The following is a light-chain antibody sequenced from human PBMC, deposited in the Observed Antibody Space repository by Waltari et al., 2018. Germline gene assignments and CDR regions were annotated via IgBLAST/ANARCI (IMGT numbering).Light chain of an antibody. CDR1: SRGVGTNTL. Sequence: QSALTQPASVSGSPGQSIIISCTETSRGVGTNTLVFWYQQHPGKAPKVMIYEGNKRSSEVSNRFSGTNSGNTASLTSSGLQAEDEADYYCSSYTGTTTPQVFGVGTKLTVL. V-gene: IGLV2-23*01. CDR2: EGN. J-gene: IGLJ3*02. CDR3: SSYTGTTTPQV.